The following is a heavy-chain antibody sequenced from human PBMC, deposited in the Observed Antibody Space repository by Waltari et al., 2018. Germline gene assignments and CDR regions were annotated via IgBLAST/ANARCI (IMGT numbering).Heavy chain of an antibody. CDR3: AKGCSSNWYDRYYFDY. CDR2: MSGSDGST. Sequence: EVQLVESGGGLVQPGGSLRLSCAASGFTFNNYAMNWVRQAPGKGLEGVSGMSGSDGSTHYADSVRGRFTISRDNSKSTVFLQMNSLRAEDTAVYYCAKGCSSNWYDRYYFDYWGQGTLVTVSS. J-gene: IGHJ4*02. CDR1: GFTFNNYA. D-gene: IGHD6-13*01. V-gene: IGHV3-23*04.